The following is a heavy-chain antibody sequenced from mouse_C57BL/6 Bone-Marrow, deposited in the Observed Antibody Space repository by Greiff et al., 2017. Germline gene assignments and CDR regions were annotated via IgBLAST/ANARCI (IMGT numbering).Heavy chain of an antibody. CDR3: AGGSGAY. CDR1: GFTFSSYA. D-gene: IGHD1-1*01. Sequence: EVKVVESGGGLVKPGGSLKLSCAASGFTFSSYAMSWVRQTPEKRLEWVATISDGGSYTYYPDNVKGRFTISRDNAKNNLYLQMSHLKSEDTAMYYCAGGSGAYWGQGTLVTVSA. CDR2: ISDGGSYT. V-gene: IGHV5-4*03. J-gene: IGHJ3*01.